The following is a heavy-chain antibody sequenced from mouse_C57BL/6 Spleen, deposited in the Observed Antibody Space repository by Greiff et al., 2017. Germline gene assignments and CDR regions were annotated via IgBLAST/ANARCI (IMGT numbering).Heavy chain of an antibody. CDR2: IRSKSNNYAT. J-gene: IGHJ4*01. Sequence: EVKLLESGGGLVQPKGSLKLSCAASGFSFNTYAMNWVRQAPGKGLEWVARIRSKSNNYATYAADSVKDRFTISRDDSESMLYLQMNNLKTEVTARYYCLRGGYPYYAMDYWGKGTSVTVSS. D-gene: IGHD2-2*01. CDR1: GFSFNTYA. CDR3: LRGGYPYYAMDY. V-gene: IGHV10-1*01.